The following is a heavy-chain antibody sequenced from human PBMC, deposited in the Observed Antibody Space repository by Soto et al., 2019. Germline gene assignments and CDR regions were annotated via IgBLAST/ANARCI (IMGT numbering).Heavy chain of an antibody. CDR2: IFPDDSDT. Sequence: LGESLKISXKASGYIIKNYWIGWVRQMPGQGLEWMGIIFPDDSDTRYSPSXQGHVTIPVDKSISTAYVQWSSLKASDSAIYYCFRGGXXXXTFDYWGQGTLVXXSX. CDR1: GYIIKNYW. D-gene: IGHD3-16*01. CDR3: FRGGXXXXTFDY. J-gene: IGHJ4*02. V-gene: IGHV5-51*01.